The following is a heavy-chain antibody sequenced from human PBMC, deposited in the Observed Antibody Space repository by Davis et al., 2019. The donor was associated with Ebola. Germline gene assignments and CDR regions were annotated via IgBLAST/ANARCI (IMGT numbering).Heavy chain of an antibody. CDR3: AKDTSNIWFDI. Sequence: GESLNISCATAGFTFSDSYMQWIRQAPGKGLEWISSITGSESTTYYADSVKGRFTISRDNAKNTLYLQMNGLRVEDTAIYYCAKDTSNIWFDIWGKGTMVTVSS. CDR1: GFTFSDSY. V-gene: IGHV3-11*01. J-gene: IGHJ3*02. D-gene: IGHD1-26*01. CDR2: ITGSESTT.